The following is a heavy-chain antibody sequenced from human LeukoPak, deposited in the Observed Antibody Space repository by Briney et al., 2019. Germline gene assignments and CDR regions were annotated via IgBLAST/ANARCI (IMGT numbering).Heavy chain of an antibody. CDR1: GGPFSGYF. CDR3: ARRYYYNLGSFPFDF. D-gene: IGHD3-10*01. Sequence: SETLSLTCAVSGGPFSGYFWSWIRQPPGKGLEWIGEIHNSGTTNYNPSLNSRVTISEDTSKNQIYLNLRSVTAADTAVYYCARRYYYNLGSFPFDFWAQGTLVTVSS. V-gene: IGHV4-34*01. CDR2: IHNSGTT. J-gene: IGHJ4*02.